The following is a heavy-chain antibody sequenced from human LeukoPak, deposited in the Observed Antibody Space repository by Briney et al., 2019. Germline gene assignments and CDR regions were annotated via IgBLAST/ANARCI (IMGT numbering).Heavy chain of an antibody. CDR1: GFTFSDYY. V-gene: IGHV3-11*01. D-gene: IGHD5-18*01. CDR2: ISSSGSTI. CDR3: ARVSPNTALDY. J-gene: IGHJ4*02. Sequence: PRGSLRLSCADPGFTFSDYYMRWIRQAPRKGLEWVSYISSSGSTIYYADSVKGRFTISRDNAKNSLDLQMNSLRAEDTAVYYCARVSPNTALDYWGQGTLVSVSS.